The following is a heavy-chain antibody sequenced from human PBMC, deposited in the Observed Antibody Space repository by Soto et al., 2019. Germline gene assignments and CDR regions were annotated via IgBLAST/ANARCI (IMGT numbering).Heavy chain of an antibody. CDR2: INPNSGGT. CDR3: ARDPFDYDSSGYYY. CDR1: GYTFTGYY. D-gene: IGHD3-22*01. V-gene: IGHV1-2*02. Sequence: ASVKVSCKASGYTFTGYYMHWVRQAPGQGLEWMGWINPNSGGTNYAQKFQGRVTMTRDTSISTAYMELSRLRSDDTAVYYCARDPFDYDSSGYYYWGQGTLVTVSS. J-gene: IGHJ4*02.